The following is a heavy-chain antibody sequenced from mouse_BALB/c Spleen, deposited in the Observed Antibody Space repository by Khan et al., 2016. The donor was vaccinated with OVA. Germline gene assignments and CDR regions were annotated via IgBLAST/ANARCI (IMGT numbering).Heavy chain of an antibody. CDR3: VRDGAYHRNDGWFAY. J-gene: IGHJ3*01. CDR1: GYTFTSYT. V-gene: IGHV1-4*01. CDR2: INPSNGYT. D-gene: IGHD2-14*01. Sequence: QMQLEESGAELARPGASVKMSCKVSGYTFTSYTIHWIKLRPGQGLEWIGFINPSNGYTNYNQKFKDKATLTADKSSTSVYMQLSSLTSDDSAVYNCVRDGAYHRNDGWFAYWGQGTLVTVSA.